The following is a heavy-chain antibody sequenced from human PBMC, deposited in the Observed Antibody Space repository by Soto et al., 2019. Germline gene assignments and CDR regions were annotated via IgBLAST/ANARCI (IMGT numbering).Heavy chain of an antibody. Sequence: ASVKVSCKSSGYTFTGYYMHWVRQAPGQGLEWMGWIKPNSGGTSYAQKFQGRVTMTRDTSISTAYTELSRLRSDDTAVYYCARLPNMVPGVHYFPNYYYSGMDVWGQGTMVTVSS. D-gene: IGHD3-10*01. V-gene: IGHV1-2*02. CDR2: IKPNSGGT. CDR3: ARLPNMVPGVHYFPNYYYSGMDV. CDR1: GYTFTGYY. J-gene: IGHJ6*02.